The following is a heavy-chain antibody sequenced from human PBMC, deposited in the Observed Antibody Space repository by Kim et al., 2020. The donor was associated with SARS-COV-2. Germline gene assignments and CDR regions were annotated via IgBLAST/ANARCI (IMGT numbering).Heavy chain of an antibody. CDR3: ATESLRWPHYYYYYGMDV. CDR2: IYSGGST. CDR1: GFTVSSNY. V-gene: IGHV3-53*04. D-gene: IGHD4-17*01. Sequence: GGSLRLSCAASGFTVSSNYMSWVRQAPGKGLEWVSVIYSGGSTYYADSVKGRFTISRHNSKNTLYLQMNSLRAEDTAVYYCATESLRWPHYYYYYGMDVWGQGTTVTVSS. J-gene: IGHJ6*02.